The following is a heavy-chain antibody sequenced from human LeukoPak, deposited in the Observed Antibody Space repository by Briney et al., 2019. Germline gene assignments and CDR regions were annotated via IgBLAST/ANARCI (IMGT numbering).Heavy chain of an antibody. D-gene: IGHD4-17*01. Sequence: SQTLSLTCTVSGGSISSGGYYWSWIRQPPGKGLEWIGYIYYSGSTNYNPSLKSRVTISVDTSKNQFSLKLSSVTAADTAVYYCARAEDYGDPTQYNWFDPWGQGTLVTVSS. CDR3: ARAEDYGDPTQYNWFDP. J-gene: IGHJ5*02. V-gene: IGHV4-61*08. CDR1: GGSISSGGYY. CDR2: IYYSGST.